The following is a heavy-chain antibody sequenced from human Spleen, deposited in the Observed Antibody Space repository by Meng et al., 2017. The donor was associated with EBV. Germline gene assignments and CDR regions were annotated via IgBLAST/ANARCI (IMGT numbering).Heavy chain of an antibody. V-gene: IGHV3-74*01. CDR2: ISSDGNRK. CDR3: SRDLVGSDDD. CDR1: GFTFSIYW. J-gene: IGHJ4*02. D-gene: IGHD6-25*01. Sequence: EVQLVASGGGLVQPGGSLRLSCAASGFTFSIYWMHWVRQAPGKGLVWVSRISSDGNRKIYADSVKGRFTISRDNTKNTLYPQMNSLRAEDTAVYFCSRDLVGSDDDWGQGTLVTVSS.